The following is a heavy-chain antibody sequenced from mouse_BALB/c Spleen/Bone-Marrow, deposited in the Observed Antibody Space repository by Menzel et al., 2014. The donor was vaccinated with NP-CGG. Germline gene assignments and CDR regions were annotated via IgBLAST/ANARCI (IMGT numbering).Heavy chain of an antibody. CDR3: ARFGYYGSPYAMDY. J-gene: IGHJ4*01. D-gene: IGHD1-1*01. V-gene: IGHV1-14*01. CDR1: GYTFTSYV. Sequence: VQLKQSGPEVVKPGASVKMSCKASGYTFTSYVLHWVKQKPGQGLEWIGYINPDNDGTKYNEKFKGKATLTSDKSSXTAYMELSSLTSGDSTVYYCARFGYYGSPYAMDYWGQGTSVTVSS. CDR2: INPDNDGT.